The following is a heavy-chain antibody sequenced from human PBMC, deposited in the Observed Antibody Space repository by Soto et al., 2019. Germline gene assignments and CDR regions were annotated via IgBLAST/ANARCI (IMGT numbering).Heavy chain of an antibody. V-gene: IGHV3-74*01. D-gene: IGHD6-19*01. CDR2: IIGDGSST. CDR1: RFTSSSYW. CDR3: ARGITVAAYAFDI. J-gene: IGHJ3*02. Sequence: EVQLVESGGGLVQPGGSLRLSCAASRFTSSSYWMHWVRQAPGKGLVWVSRIIGDGSSTNYADSVKGRFTISRDNAKNTLYLQMNSLTAEDTAVYFCARGITVAAYAFDIWGRGTMVTVSS.